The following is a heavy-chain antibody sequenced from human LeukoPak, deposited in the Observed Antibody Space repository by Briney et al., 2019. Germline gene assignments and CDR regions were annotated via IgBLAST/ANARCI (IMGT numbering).Heavy chain of an antibody. D-gene: IGHD3-22*01. CDR3: ARLSYDSSGYYFDY. V-gene: IGHV4-59*08. Sequence: SETLSLTCTVSGGSISSYYWSWIPQPPGKGLEWIGYIYYSGSTNYNPSLKSRVTISVDTSKNQFSLKLSSVTAADTAVYYCARLSYDSSGYYFDYWGQGTLVTVSS. J-gene: IGHJ4*02. CDR1: GGSISSYY. CDR2: IYYSGST.